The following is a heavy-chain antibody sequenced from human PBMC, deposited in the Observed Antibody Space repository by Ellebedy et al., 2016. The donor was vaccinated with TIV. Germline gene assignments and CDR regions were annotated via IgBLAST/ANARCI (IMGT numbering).Heavy chain of an antibody. Sequence: AASVKVSCKASGYTFTSYYMHWVRQAPGQGLEWMGIINPSGGSTSYAQKFQGRVTMTRDTSTSTVYMVLSSRRSEDTAVYYCVLEWELLMDYYYYGMDVWGQGTTVTVSS. D-gene: IGHD1-26*01. CDR1: GYTFTSYY. V-gene: IGHV1-46*01. CDR3: VLEWELLMDYYYYGMDV. CDR2: INPSGGST. J-gene: IGHJ6*02.